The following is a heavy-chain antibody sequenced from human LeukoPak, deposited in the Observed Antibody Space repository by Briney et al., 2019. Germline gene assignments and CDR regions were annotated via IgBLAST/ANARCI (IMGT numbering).Heavy chain of an antibody. Sequence: GGSLRLSCAASGFTFSGYGMNWVRQPPGKGLEWVSSIFPSGGEIHYADSVRGRFTISRDNSKSTLSLQMNSLRAEDTAIYYCATYRQVLLPFESWGQGTLVTVSS. CDR3: ATYRQVLLPFES. J-gene: IGHJ4*02. CDR1: GFTFSGYG. V-gene: IGHV3-23*01. D-gene: IGHD2-8*02. CDR2: IFPSGGEI.